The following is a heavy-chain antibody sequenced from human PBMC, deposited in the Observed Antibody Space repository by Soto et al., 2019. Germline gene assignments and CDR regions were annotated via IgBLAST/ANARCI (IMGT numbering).Heavy chain of an antibody. Sequence: QVQLQESGPGLVKPSQTLSLTCTVSGGSISSGGYYWSWIRQHPGKGLEWIGYIYYSGSTYYNPSLKSRVTISVDTSKNQFSLKLSSVTAADTAVYYCARRSSWGGDNWFAPWGQGTLVTVSS. CDR3: ARRSSWGGDNWFAP. CDR1: GGSISSGGYY. V-gene: IGHV4-31*03. CDR2: IYYSGST. J-gene: IGHJ5*02. D-gene: IGHD6-13*01.